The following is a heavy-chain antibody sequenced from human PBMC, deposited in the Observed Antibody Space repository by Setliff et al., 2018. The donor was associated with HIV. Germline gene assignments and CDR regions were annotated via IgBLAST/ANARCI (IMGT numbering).Heavy chain of an antibody. D-gene: IGHD6-13*01. V-gene: IGHV4-39*07. CDR2: ILYGGTT. CDR3: ARGIAAAEGYFDY. J-gene: IGHJ4*02. CDR1: GGSVDSRDYY. Sequence: PSETLSLTCAVSGGSVDSRDYYWGWIRQPPGKGLEWIGNILYGGTTYYTPSLKSRVTISLDTSKNQFSLKLSSVTAADTAVYYCARGIAAAEGYFDYWGQGTLVTVSS.